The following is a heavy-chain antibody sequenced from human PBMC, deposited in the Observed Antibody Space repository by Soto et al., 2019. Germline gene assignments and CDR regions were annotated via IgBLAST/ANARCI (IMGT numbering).Heavy chain of an antibody. CDR3: AKDHPTGYDHDY. V-gene: IGHV3-23*01. Sequence: GGSLRLSCAASGCTFSSYAMSWFRQAPGKGLEWVSAISGSGGSTYYADSVKGRFTISRDNAKNTLYLQMNSLRAEDTAVYYFAKDHPTGYDHDYSGQGTLVTVSS. CDR2: ISGSGGST. D-gene: IGHD5-12*01. CDR1: GCTFSSYA. J-gene: IGHJ4*02.